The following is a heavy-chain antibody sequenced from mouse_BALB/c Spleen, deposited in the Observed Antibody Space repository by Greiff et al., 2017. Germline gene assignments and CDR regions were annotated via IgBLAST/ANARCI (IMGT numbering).Heavy chain of an antibody. Sequence: EVQLQQSGPELVKPGASVKMSCKASGYTFTSYVMHWVKQKPGQGLEWIGYINPYNDGTKYNEKFKGKATLTSDKSSSTDYLGLSSLTSENSAVYYCARQDYGAVGGFAYWGQEALVTVSA. CDR2: INPYNDGT. J-gene: IGHJ3*01. D-gene: IGHD1-2*01. CDR3: ARQDYGAVGGFAY. V-gene: IGHV1-14*01. CDR1: GYTFTSYV.